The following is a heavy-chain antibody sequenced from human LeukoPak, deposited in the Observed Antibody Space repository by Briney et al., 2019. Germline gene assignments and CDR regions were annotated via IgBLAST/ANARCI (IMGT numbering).Heavy chain of an antibody. D-gene: IGHD2-2*01. J-gene: IGHJ4*02. CDR3: ARDLGYCSSTSCLYAYYFDY. V-gene: IGHV1-46*01. CDR2: INPSGGST. Sequence: ASVKVSCKASGYTFTSYYMYWVRQAPGQGLEWMGIINPSGGSTSYAQKFQGRVTMTRDTSTSTVYMELSSLRSEDTAVYYCARDLGYCSSTSCLYAYYFDYWGQGTLVTVSS. CDR1: GYTFTSYY.